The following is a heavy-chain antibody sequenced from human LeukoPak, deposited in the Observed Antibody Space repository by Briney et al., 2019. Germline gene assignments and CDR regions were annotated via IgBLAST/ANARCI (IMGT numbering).Heavy chain of an antibody. D-gene: IGHD3-9*01. CDR3: ARRPYDILTGYQYYFDY. V-gene: IGHV3-30-3*01. Sequence: PGGSLRLSCAASGFTFSSYAMHWVRQAPGKGLEWVAVISYDGSNNYYADSVKGRFTISRDNSKNTLYLQMNSLRAEDTAVYYCARRPYDILTGYQYYFDYWGQGTLVTVSS. CDR1: GFTFSSYA. CDR2: ISYDGSNN. J-gene: IGHJ4*02.